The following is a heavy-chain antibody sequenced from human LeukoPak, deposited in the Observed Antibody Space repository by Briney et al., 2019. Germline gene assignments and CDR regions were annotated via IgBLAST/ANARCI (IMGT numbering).Heavy chain of an antibody. CDR1: GGSISSSSYY. D-gene: IGHD3-16*01. J-gene: IGHJ6*03. CDR3: AGGAPPEYYYYYMDV. CDR2: INYSGDT. V-gene: IGHV4-39*07. Sequence: SETLSLTCTVSGGSISSSSYYWGWIRQPPGKGLEWIETINYSGDTYYNPSLKSRVTISVDTSKNQFSLKLSSVTAADTAVYYCAGGAPPEYYYYYMDVWGKGTTVTVSS.